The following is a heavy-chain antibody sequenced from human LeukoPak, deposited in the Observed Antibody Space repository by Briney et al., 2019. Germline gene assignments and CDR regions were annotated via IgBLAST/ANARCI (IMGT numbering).Heavy chain of an antibody. CDR1: GGTFSSYA. V-gene: IGHV1-69*13. CDR3: VRDGSYYDSSGYYYLY. Sequence: SVKVSCKASGGTFSSYAISWVRQAPGQGLEWMGGITPMFGTANYAQKFQGRVTITADESTSTAYMELGSLRSEDTAVYYCVRDGSYYDSSGYYYLYWGQGTLVTVSS. J-gene: IGHJ4*02. CDR2: ITPMFGTA. D-gene: IGHD3-22*01.